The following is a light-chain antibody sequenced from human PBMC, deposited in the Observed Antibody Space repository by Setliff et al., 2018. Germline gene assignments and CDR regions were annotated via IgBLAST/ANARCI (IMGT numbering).Light chain of an antibody. V-gene: IGLV2-14*01. Sequence: QSALTQPASVSGSPGQSIAVSCTGSGSDVGAYKFVSWYQQRPGKAPRLMIYDVSNRPSGVSDRFSGSKSGNTASQTISGLQAEDEADYYCCSYTGTSTPYVFGTGTKVTVL. CDR2: DVS. CDR3: CSYTGTSTPYV. J-gene: IGLJ1*01. CDR1: GSDVGAYKF.